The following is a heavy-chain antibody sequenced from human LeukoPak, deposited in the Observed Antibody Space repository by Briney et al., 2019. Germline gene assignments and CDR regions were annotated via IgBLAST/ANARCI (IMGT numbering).Heavy chain of an antibody. CDR3: ARRGFKGYCSDGSCYSRQPYWFDP. J-gene: IGHJ5*02. Sequence: PSETLSLTCAVSRGSISSSNWWSWVRQPPGKGLEWIGEIYHSGSTNYNPSLKSRVTISVDKSKNQFSLKLSSVTAADTAVYYCARRGFKGYCSDGSCYSRQPYWFDPWGQGTLVTVSS. D-gene: IGHD2-15*01. CDR1: RGSISSSNW. V-gene: IGHV4-4*02. CDR2: IYHSGST.